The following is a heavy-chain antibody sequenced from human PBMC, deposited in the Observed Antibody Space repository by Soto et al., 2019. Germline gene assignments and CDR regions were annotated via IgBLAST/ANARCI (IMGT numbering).Heavy chain of an antibody. CDR1: GYTFTQFG. D-gene: IGHD2-2*01. Sequence: QVQLVQSGAEIKKPGASVKVSCTASGYTFTQFGISWVRQAPGQGLEWMGWITADNGNTYYAQKFQGRVTMTTDTSTSTVYLDLRSLTSVDTAVYFCAREWCRSTSCDGVDFWGQGTLVTVSS. J-gene: IGHJ4*02. V-gene: IGHV1-18*01. CDR2: ITADNGNT. CDR3: AREWCRSTSCDGVDF.